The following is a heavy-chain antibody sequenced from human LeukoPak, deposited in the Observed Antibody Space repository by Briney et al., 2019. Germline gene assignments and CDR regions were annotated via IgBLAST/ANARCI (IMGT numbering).Heavy chain of an antibody. CDR1: GFTFSSYA. V-gene: IGHV4-34*01. CDR3: ARHPHCSSTSCYGSFDL. Sequence: GALRLSCAASGFTFSSYAMNWVRQPPGKGLEWIGEINHSGSTNYNPSLKSRVTISVDTSKNQFSLKLSSVTAADTAVYYCARHPHCSSTSCYGSFDLWGRGTLVTVSS. CDR2: INHSGST. D-gene: IGHD2-2*01. J-gene: IGHJ2*01.